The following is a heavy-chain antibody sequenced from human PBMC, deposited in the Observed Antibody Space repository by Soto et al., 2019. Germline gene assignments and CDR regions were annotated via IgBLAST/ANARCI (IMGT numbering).Heavy chain of an antibody. D-gene: IGHD2-21*02. Sequence: QVQLVQSGAEVKKPGSSVKISCRASGGTFSSYAIRWLRQAPGQRLEWLGQIIPIFASPDYAQNFQGRVTITADESTRTAYLEVLRLRSEDTAVYFCAWTADETGPLESWGQGTLVTVSS. CDR2: IIPIFASP. J-gene: IGHJ4*02. V-gene: IGHV1-69*01. CDR3: AWTADETGPLES. CDR1: GGTFSSYA.